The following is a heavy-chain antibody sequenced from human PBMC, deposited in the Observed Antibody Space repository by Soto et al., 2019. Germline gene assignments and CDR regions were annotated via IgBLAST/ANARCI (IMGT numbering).Heavy chain of an antibody. Sequence: QVQLVQSGAEVKKPGASVKVSYKASGYTFTSYGISWVRQAPGQGLEWMGWTSAYKGNTNYAQKLQGRVTMTTDTSTSTAYMELRSLRSDDTAVYYCARRQWLVGGYYYGMDVWGQGTTVTVSS. CDR1: GYTFTSYG. D-gene: IGHD6-19*01. V-gene: IGHV1-18*01. J-gene: IGHJ6*02. CDR3: ARRQWLVGGYYYGMDV. CDR2: TSAYKGNT.